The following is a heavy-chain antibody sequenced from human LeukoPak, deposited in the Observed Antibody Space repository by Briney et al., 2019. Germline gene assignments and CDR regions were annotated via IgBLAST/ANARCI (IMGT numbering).Heavy chain of an antibody. CDR3: ARGILAKGYFDL. D-gene: IGHD3-3*01. CDR1: GGSFSDYY. J-gene: IGHJ2*01. Sequence: SETLSLTCAVYGGSFSDYYWSWIRQTPGEGLQWIGGIEHSGSTDYNPSLKSRVTMSVDTSKNQFSLKLTSVTAADTAVYYCARGILAKGYFDLWGRDTLVTVSS. CDR2: IEHSGST. V-gene: IGHV4-34*01.